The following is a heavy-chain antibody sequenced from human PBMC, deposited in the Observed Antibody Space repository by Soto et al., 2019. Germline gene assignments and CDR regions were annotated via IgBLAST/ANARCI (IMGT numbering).Heavy chain of an antibody. CDR1: GYTFTSYA. V-gene: IGHV1-3*01. Sequence: ASVKVSCKASGYTFTSYAMHWVRQAPGQRLGWMGWINAGNGNTKYSQKFQGRVTITRDTSASTAYMELSSLRSEDTAVYYCARISSRWYRTDAFDIWGQGTMVTVSS. CDR3: ARISSRWYRTDAFDI. CDR2: INAGNGNT. D-gene: IGHD6-19*01. J-gene: IGHJ3*02.